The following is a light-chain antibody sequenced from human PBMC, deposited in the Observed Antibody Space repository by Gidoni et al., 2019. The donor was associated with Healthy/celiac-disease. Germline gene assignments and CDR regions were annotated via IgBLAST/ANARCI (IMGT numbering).Light chain of an antibody. CDR2: RNN. CDR1: SSHIGSNY. J-gene: IGLJ2*01. Sequence: QSVLTQPPSASGPPGQTVTIACSGISSHIGSNYVYLYRQLPGTAPKLLIYRNNQRPSGVPERFSGSKSGTSASVAISGLRAEDEADYYCAAWDDSLSGPNVVFGGGTKLTVL. CDR3: AAWDDSLSGPNVV. V-gene: IGLV1-47*01.